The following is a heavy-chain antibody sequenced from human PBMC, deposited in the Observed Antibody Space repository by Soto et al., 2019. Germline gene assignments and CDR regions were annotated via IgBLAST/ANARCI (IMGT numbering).Heavy chain of an antibody. CDR2: ISGSGGGT. D-gene: IGHD1-1*01. CDR1: GFTLSSYA. J-gene: IGHJ4*02. Sequence: GGSLRLSCAASGFTLSSYAMSWVRQAPGKGLEWVSSISGSGGGTYYADSVKGRFTFSRDNSKNTLYLQMNSLRAEDTAVYYCAKFGMATTKRSPPYYIDYWGQGALVTVSS. CDR3: AKFGMATTKRSPPYYIDY. V-gene: IGHV3-23*01.